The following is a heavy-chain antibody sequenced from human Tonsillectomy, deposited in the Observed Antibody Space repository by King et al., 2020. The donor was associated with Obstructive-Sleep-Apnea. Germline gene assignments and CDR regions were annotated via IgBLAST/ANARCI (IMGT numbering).Heavy chain of an antibody. CDR3: ARHWNDYIWGSYRGSFDY. J-gene: IGHJ4*02. V-gene: IGHV4-59*08. Sequence: QLQESGPGLVKPSETLSLTCTVSGGSISSYYWSWIRQPPGKGLEWIGYIYYSGSPTYNPSLKSRDTISVATSKNQFSLKLSSVTAADTAVYYCARHWNDYIWGSYRGSFDYWGQGTLVTVSS. CDR2: IYYSGSP. D-gene: IGHD3-16*02. CDR1: GGSISSYY.